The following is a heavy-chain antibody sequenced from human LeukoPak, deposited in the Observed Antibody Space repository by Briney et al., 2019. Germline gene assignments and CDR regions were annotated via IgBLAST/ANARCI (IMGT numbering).Heavy chain of an antibody. CDR2: IIPILGTA. CDR3: ARVGFIAARPSWFDP. J-gene: IGHJ5*02. CDR1: GGTFSSYA. D-gene: IGHD6-6*01. Sequence: ASVKVSCKASGGTFSSYAISWVRQAPGQGLEWMGGIIPILGTANYAQKFQGRVTITTDESTSTAYMELSSLRSEDTAVYYCARVGFIAARPSWFDPWGQGTLVTVSS. V-gene: IGHV1-69*05.